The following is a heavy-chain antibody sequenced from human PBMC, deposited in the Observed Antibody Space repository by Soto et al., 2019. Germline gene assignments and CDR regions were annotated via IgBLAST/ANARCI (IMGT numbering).Heavy chain of an antibody. CDR1: GGSFSGYY. Sequence: QVQLQQWGAGLLKPSETLSLTCAVYGGSFSGYYWSWIRQPPGQGLEWIGEINHSGTTNYNPSCKSRVTTSIETSRNQFSWRLSSVTAADTAGYYCARGRSYYGAGSLNWFYPWGHGTQVAVSS. J-gene: IGHJ5*02. CDR2: INHSGTT. D-gene: IGHD3-10*01. V-gene: IGHV4-34*01. CDR3: ARGRSYYGAGSLNWFYP.